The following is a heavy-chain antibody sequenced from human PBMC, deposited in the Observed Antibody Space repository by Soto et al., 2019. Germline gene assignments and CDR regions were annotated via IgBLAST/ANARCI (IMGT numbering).Heavy chain of an antibody. CDR3: AKAPLRFLEWLELGSGWFDP. CDR2: ISGSGGCT. Sequence: GGSLRLSCAASGFTFSSYAMSWVRQAPGKGLEWVSAISGSGGCTYYADSVKGRFTISRDNSKNTLYLQMNSLRAEDTAVYYCAKAPLRFLEWLELGSGWFDPWGQGTLVTVSS. D-gene: IGHD3-3*01. J-gene: IGHJ5*02. V-gene: IGHV3-23*01. CDR1: GFTFSSYA.